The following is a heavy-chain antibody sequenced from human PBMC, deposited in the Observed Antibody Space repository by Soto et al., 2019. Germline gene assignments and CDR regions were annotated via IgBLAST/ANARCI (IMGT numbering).Heavy chain of an antibody. J-gene: IGHJ4*02. CDR3: AKDPVSSIRLGELSLHGAVAY. CDR2: ISYDGSNE. CDR1: GFTFSSYG. V-gene: IGHV3-30*18. D-gene: IGHD3-16*02. Sequence: QVQLVESGGGVVQPGRSLRLSCAASGFTFSSYGMHWVRQAPGKALEWVAVISYDGSNEYYADSVTGRFTISRDNSKNTLNLQVNSLRSEDTSVYYCAKDPVSSIRLGELSLHGAVAYWGQGTLVTVSS.